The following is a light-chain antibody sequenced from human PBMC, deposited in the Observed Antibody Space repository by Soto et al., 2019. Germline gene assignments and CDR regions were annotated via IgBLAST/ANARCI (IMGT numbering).Light chain of an antibody. V-gene: IGKV1-12*01. CDR2: SAS. J-gene: IGKJ1*01. Sequence: IQLTQSPSSLSASIGDRVTITCRSSQGIGVRLAWFQQKPGKAPQYLNLSASLLQSPVPSRFSGSGSGTESVLTINSLQPGDVAIYYCLEAKSFQRTFGQGTKVDIK. CDR1: QGIGVR. CDR3: LEAKSFQRT.